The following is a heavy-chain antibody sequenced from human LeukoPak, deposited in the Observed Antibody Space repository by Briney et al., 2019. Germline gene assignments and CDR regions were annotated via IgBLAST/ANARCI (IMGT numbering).Heavy chain of an antibody. CDR1: GGTFSSYA. Sequence: GASVKVSCKASGGTFSSYAISWVRQAPGQGLEWMGGIIPIFGTANYAQKFQGRVTITADESTSTAYMELSSLRSEDTAEYYCATGEGAAAGKRMGSYFDYWGQGTLVTVSS. V-gene: IGHV1-69*13. J-gene: IGHJ4*02. D-gene: IGHD6-13*01. CDR3: ATGEGAAAGKRMGSYFDY. CDR2: IIPIFGTA.